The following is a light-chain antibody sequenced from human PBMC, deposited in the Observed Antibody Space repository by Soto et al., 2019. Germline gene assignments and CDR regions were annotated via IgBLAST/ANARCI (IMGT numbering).Light chain of an antibody. J-gene: IGLJ1*01. V-gene: IGLV2-14*01. CDR2: EVS. Sequence: QSVLTQPASVSGSPGQSITISCTGTSSDVGGYNYVSWYQQYPGKAPKLMIYEVSNRPSGVSNRFSGSKSGNTASLTISGLQAEDEADYYCHSYTSSTTYVFGTGTKVTVL. CDR1: SSDVGGYNY. CDR3: HSYTSSTTYV.